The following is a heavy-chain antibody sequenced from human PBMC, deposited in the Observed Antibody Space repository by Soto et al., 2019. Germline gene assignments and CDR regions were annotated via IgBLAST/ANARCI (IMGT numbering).Heavy chain of an antibody. CDR1: GYSFTDYW. J-gene: IGHJ4*02. CDR3: ARDGLSSSSSFDY. V-gene: IGHV5-51*01. CDR2: IYPGDSDT. D-gene: IGHD6-6*01. Sequence: EVQLVQSGAEVTKPGESLKISCKASGYSFTDYWIGWVRQMPGKGLEWMGIIYPGDSDTKYSPSFQGQVTMSADKSISTAYLQWNSLNASDPAMYYCARDGLSSSSSFDYWGQGTLVTVSS.